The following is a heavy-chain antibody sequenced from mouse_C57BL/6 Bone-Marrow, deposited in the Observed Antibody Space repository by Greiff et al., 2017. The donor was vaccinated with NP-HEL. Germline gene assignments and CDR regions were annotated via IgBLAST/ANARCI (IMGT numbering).Heavy chain of an antibody. J-gene: IGHJ1*03. CDR3: ARSIYYGYWGYFDV. D-gene: IGHD2-2*01. Sequence: QVQLQQPGAELVKPGASVKLSCKASGYTFTSYWMHWVKQRPGRGLEWIGRFDPNSGGTNYNEKFKGKATLTADKTSSTAYMQFSSLTSEDSAIYYCARSIYYGYWGYFDVGGTGTTVTVTS. V-gene: IGHV1-62-3*01. CDR1: GYTFTSYW. CDR2: FDPNSGGT.